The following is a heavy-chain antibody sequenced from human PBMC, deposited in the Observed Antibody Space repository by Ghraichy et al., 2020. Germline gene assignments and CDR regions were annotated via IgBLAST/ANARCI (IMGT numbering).Heavy chain of an antibody. CDR1: GFTFSVAW. D-gene: IGHD4-23*01. CDR2: IYSSRDGGTT. V-gene: IGHV3-15*01. Sequence: GGSLRLSCAASGFTFSVAWMTWVRQAPGMGLEWVGRIYSSRDGGTTAYAAPVKGRFTISRDESENTLYLEMNSLKTEDTAVYYCATDLVGGNALHNGYWGHSTLVTVSP. CDR3: ATDLVGGNALHNGY. J-gene: IGHJ4*01.